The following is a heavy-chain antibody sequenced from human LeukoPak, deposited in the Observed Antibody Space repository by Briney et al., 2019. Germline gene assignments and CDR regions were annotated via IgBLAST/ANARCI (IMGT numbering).Heavy chain of an antibody. V-gene: IGHV3-21*01. CDR1: GFTFSSYS. D-gene: IGHD3-16*01. CDR3: ARGLAVLTVDWYFDL. Sequence: PGGSLRLSCAASGFTFSSYSMIWLRQAPGKGLEWVSFISLASSYIYYADSVKGRFTISRDNAKNSLSLQMNSLRADDTAVYYCARGLAVLTVDWYFDLWGRGTLVTVSS. CDR2: ISLASSYI. J-gene: IGHJ2*01.